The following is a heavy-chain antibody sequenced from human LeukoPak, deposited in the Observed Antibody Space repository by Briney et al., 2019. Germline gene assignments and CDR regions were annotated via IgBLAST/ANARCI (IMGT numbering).Heavy chain of an antibody. J-gene: IGHJ4*02. V-gene: IGHV1-69*05. D-gene: IGHD3-3*01. CDR3: ARGITIFGVVIGTDYFDY. CDR1: GGSFSSYA. CDR2: LIPIFGTA. Sequence: SVKVSCKASGGSFSSYAISWVRQSPGQGIEWMGGLIPIFGTANYAQKFQGRVTITTDESTSTAYMELSSLRSEDTAVYYCARGITIFGVVIGTDYFDYWGQRTLVTVSS.